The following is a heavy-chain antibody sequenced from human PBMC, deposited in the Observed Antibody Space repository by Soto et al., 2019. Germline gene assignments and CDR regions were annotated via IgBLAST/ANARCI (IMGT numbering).Heavy chain of an antibody. CDR3: ARGPYDSSGYYLLDAFDI. CDR1: GFTFSSYW. D-gene: IGHD3-22*01. CDR2: INSDGSST. V-gene: IGHV3-74*01. Sequence: GGSLRLSCAASGFTFSSYWMHWVRQAPGKGLVWVSRINSDGSSTSYADSVKGRFTISRDNAKNTLYLQMNSLRAEDTAVYYCARGPYDSSGYYLLDAFDIWGQGTMVTVSS. J-gene: IGHJ3*02.